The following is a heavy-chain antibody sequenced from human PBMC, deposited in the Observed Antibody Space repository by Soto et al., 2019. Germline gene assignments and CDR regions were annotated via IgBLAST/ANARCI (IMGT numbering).Heavy chain of an antibody. J-gene: IGHJ6*02. Sequence: QVQLVQSGAEVKKPGSSVKVSCTASGGSLSNFGISWVRQAPGQGLEWMGAIIPVFGTPNYAQKFQDRVTINADESTTTVYLKVRSLTSEDPAVYYCARGDATKIVVTTYYAMDVWGQGTTVNVSS. CDR2: IIPVFGTP. CDR3: ARGDATKIVVTTYYAMDV. V-gene: IGHV1-69*12. D-gene: IGHD3-22*01. CDR1: GGSLSNFG.